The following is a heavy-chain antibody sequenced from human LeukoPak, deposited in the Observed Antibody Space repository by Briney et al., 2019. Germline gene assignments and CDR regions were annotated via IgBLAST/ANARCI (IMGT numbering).Heavy chain of an antibody. D-gene: IGHD4-23*01. J-gene: IGHJ6*02. V-gene: IGHV3-30*02. CDR3: AKDGTTVVTPTGMDV. CDR1: GFTFSSYG. Sequence: SGGSLRLSCAASGFTFSSYGMHWVRQAPGKGLEWVAFIRYDGSNKYYADSVKGRFTISRDNSKNTLYLQMNSLRAEDTAVYYCAKDGTTVVTPTGMDVWGQGTTVTVSS. CDR2: IRYDGSNK.